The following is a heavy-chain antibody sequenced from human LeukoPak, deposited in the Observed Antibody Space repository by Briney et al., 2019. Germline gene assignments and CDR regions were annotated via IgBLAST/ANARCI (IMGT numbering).Heavy chain of an antibody. V-gene: IGHV1-69*04. J-gene: IGHJ5*02. D-gene: IGHD2-8*01. CDR1: GGTFSSYA. Sequence: SVKVSCKASGGTFSSYAISWVRQAPGQGLEWMGRIIPIRGIANYAQKFQGRVTITADKSTSTAYMELSSLRSEDTAVYYCARDRPHVLMVTADWFDPWGQGTLVTVSS. CDR3: ARDRPHVLMVTADWFDP. CDR2: IIPIRGIA.